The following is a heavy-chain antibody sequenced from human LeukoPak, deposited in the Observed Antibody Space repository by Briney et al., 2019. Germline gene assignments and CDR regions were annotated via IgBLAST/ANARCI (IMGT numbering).Heavy chain of an antibody. J-gene: IGHJ4*02. CDR1: GGSISSNY. Sequence: PSETLSLTCTVSGGSISSNYWSWLRQPAGKGLEWIGRMYTSGSTNYNPSLKSRVTMSVDTSKNQFSLKLSSVTAADTAVYYCARDKRVGGGSYYDFDYWGQGTLVTVSS. D-gene: IGHD1-26*01. V-gene: IGHV4-4*07. CDR2: MYTSGST. CDR3: ARDKRVGGGSYYDFDY.